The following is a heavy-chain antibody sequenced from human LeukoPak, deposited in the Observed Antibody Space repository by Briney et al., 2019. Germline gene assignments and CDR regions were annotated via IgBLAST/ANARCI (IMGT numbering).Heavy chain of an antibody. CDR3: ARATYYYDSSGYHEAFDI. Sequence: ASVKVSCKASGYTFSSYGISWVRQAPGQGLEWMGRINPNSGGTNYAQKFQGRVTMTRDTSISTAYMELSRLRSDDTAVYYCARATYYYDSSGYHEAFDIWGQGTMVTVSS. V-gene: IGHV1-2*06. CDR2: INPNSGGT. D-gene: IGHD3-22*01. CDR1: GYTFSSYG. J-gene: IGHJ3*02.